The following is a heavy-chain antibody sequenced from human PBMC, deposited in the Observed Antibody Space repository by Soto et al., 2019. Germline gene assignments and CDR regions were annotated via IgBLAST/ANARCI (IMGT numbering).Heavy chain of an antibody. CDR2: IIPIFTSA. CDR3: AASAGATYCVHGRGG. CDR1: GGSFNSNA. Sequence: QVQLVQSGAEVKKPGSSVKVSCKASGGSFNSNAFSWVRQAPGQGLEWLGGIIPIFTSANYAQKFQGRVTATAGESSGPDCMALSRLTREQTEIYYCAASAGATYCVHGRGGWGPGSTGTVTS. J-gene: IGHJ6*02. V-gene: IGHV1-69*01. D-gene: IGHD5-12*01.